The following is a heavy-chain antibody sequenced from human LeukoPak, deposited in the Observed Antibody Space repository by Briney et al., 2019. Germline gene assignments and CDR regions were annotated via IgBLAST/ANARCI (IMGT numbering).Heavy chain of an antibody. CDR1: GYTFTGYY. J-gene: IGHJ5*02. CDR3: ARAVGGYYGSGTEDPFDP. CDR2: INPNSGGT. V-gene: IGHV1-2*04. Sequence: ASVKVSCKASGYTFTGYYMHWVRQAPGQGLEWTGWINPNSGGTNYAQKFQGWVTMTRDTSISTAYMELSRLRSDDTAVYYCARAVGGYYGSGTEDPFDPWGQGTLVTVSS. D-gene: IGHD3-10*01.